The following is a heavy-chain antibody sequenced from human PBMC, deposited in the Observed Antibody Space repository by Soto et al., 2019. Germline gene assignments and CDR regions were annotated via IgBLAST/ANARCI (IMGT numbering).Heavy chain of an antibody. D-gene: IGHD3-10*01. CDR3: ARGPYYGSGTLDF. J-gene: IGHJ4*02. CDR1: GFTFNTFG. CDR2: ISYDGSDE. Sequence: QVQLVESGGNMVQPGWSLTVSCAASGFTFNTFGMHWARQAPGKGLEWVAVISYDGSDEYYADSVKGRFTISRDNSMNTLSLQMNSLSVDDTGVYYCARGPYYGSGTLDFWGQGNLVTVSS. V-gene: IGHV3-30*03.